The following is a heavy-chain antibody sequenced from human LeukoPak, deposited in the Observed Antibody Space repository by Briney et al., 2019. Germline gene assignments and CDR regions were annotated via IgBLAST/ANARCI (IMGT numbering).Heavy chain of an antibody. Sequence: SETLSLTCTVSGGSITNNYWIWIRQPPGKGLEWIGYIYYSGSTNYNPSLKSRVTMSVDTSKNQFSLELTSVTPADTAVCYCARATTYYYGTDGWGQGITVTVSS. D-gene: IGHD1-1*01. V-gene: IGHV4-59*01. J-gene: IGHJ6*02. CDR1: GGSITNNY. CDR2: IYYSGST. CDR3: ARATTYYYGTDG.